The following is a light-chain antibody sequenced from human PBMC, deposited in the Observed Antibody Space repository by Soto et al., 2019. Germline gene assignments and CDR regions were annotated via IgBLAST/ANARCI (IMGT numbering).Light chain of an antibody. CDR2: AAS. Sequence: DIQMTQSPSSLSASVGDRVTVTCRASQSIISYLNWYQQKPGKAPSLLIYAASTLQSGVPSRFSGSGSGTDFTLTITSLQPEDFATYYCQQSYSTPQTFGQGTKLEIK. CDR3: QQSYSTPQT. V-gene: IGKV1-39*01. J-gene: IGKJ2*01. CDR1: QSIISY.